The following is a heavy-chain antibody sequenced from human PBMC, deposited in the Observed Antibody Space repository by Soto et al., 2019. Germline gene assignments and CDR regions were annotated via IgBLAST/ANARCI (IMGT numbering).Heavy chain of an antibody. Sequence: EVQLVESGGGLVQPGGSLRLSCAASGFTFSDYWMHWVRQAPGKGLVWVSQIKGDGSNIKYADSVKGRFTISRDNAKNTVNLQMNIQRPGDTAEYSGARDSGGPIRLEYRGQGNLVTLSA. J-gene: IGHJ4*02. V-gene: IGHV3-74*03. CDR1: GFTFSDYW. CDR2: IKGDGSNI. D-gene: IGHD6-25*01. CDR3: ARDSGGPIRLEY.